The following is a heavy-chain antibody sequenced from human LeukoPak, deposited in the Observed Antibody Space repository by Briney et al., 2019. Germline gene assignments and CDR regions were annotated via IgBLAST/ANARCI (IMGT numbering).Heavy chain of an antibody. CDR1: GFTFSDYY. J-gene: IGHJ4*02. CDR2: ISSSGGNI. CDR3: ASPKTPSGSYGDFDY. V-gene: IGHV3-11*01. Sequence: GGSLRLSCAASGFTFSDYYMSWIRQAPGKGREGVLYISSSGGNIYYADSVKGRFTISRDNAKNSLYLQMNSLRAEDTAVYYCASPKTPSGSYGDFDYWGQGTLVTVSS. D-gene: IGHD1-26*01.